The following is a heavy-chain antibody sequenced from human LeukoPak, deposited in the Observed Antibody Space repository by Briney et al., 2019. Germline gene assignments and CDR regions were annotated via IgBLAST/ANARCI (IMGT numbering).Heavy chain of an antibody. CDR3: STDGLGYCSGGTCYTGC. J-gene: IGHJ4*02. Sequence: GGSLRLSCAASGFTFSSYAMSWVRQAPGKGLEWVGRIKSKIDGGTADSAAPVRGRFTISRDDSKNTLYLQMNSLKTEDTAVYYCSTDGLGYCSGGTCYTGCWGQGTLVTVSS. CDR1: GFTFSSYA. CDR2: IKSKIDGGTA. V-gene: IGHV3-15*01. D-gene: IGHD2-15*01.